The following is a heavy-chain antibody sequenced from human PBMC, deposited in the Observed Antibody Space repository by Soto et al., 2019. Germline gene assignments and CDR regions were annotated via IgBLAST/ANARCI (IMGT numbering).Heavy chain of an antibody. Sequence: QVQLQESGPGLVKPSGTLSLTCAVSSGSISSSNWWSWVRQPPGKGLEWIGEIYHSGSTNYNPSLKSRVTLSVDKSKNQFSLKLSSVTAADTAVYYCARDPGYCSGGSCYYYYYMDVWGKGTTVTVSS. CDR1: SGSISSSNW. D-gene: IGHD2-15*01. V-gene: IGHV4-4*02. CDR2: IYHSGST. J-gene: IGHJ6*03. CDR3: ARDPGYCSGGSCYYYYYMDV.